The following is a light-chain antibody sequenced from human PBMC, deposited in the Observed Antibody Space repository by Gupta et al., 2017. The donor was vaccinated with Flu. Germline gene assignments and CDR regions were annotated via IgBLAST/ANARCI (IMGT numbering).Light chain of an antibody. V-gene: IGLV2-14*04. J-gene: IGLJ1*01. CDR1: SSDVGNSDS. CDR3: SSYTSTSTFYF. Sequence: TISCTGTSSDVGNSDSVSWYQQDSGKAPKLLIYDVNNRPSGVSSRFSGSKSGNTASLTLSGLRAEDETDYYCSSYTSTSTFYFFGTGTRVTV. CDR2: DVN.